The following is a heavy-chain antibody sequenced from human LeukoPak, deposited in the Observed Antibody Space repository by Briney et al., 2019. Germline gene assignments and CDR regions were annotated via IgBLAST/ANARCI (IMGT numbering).Heavy chain of an antibody. Sequence: GGSLRLSCAASGFTVSSYYMNWVRQAPGKGLEWVSVIYGGGNIYYADSVKGRFTISRDNSKNTLYLQMNSLRAEDTAVYYCARGAGYNYPYYFDYWGQGTLVTVSS. CDR3: ARGAGYNYPYYFDY. D-gene: IGHD5-24*01. V-gene: IGHV3-53*01. CDR2: IYGGGNI. CDR1: GFTVSSYY. J-gene: IGHJ4*02.